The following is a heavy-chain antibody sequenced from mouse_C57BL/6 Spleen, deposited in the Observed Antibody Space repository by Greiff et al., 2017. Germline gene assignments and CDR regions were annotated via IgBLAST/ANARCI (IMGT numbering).Heavy chain of an antibody. CDR2: IWSGGST. CDR3: ARTLGRGAMDY. V-gene: IGHV2-2*01. J-gene: IGHJ4*01. Sequence: QVQLQQSGPGLVQPSQSLSITCTASGFSLTSYGVHWVRQSPGKGLEWLGVIWSGGSTDYYAAFITRLSISKDNSKSQVFYRMSSRQADDTAIYYCARTLGRGAMDYWGQGTSVTVSS. D-gene: IGHD4-1*01. CDR1: GFSLTSYG.